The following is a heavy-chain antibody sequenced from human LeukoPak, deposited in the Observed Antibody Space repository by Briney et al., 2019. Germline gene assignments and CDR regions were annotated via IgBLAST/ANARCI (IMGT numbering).Heavy chain of an antibody. CDR3: ARDGAVRVTYDAFNI. D-gene: IGHD2/OR15-2a*01. CDR1: GYTFTSYG. CDR2: ISAYNGNT. Sequence: ASVKVSCKASGYTFTSYGISWVRQAPGQGLEWMGWISAYNGNTNYAQKLQGRVTMTTDTPTSTAYMELRSLRFDETAVYYCARDGAVRVTYDAFNIWGQGTMVTVSS. V-gene: IGHV1-18*01. J-gene: IGHJ3*02.